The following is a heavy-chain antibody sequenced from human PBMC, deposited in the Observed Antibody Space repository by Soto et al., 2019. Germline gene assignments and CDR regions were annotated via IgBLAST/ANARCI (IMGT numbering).Heavy chain of an antibody. Sequence: QVQLVQSGAEVKKPGSSVKVSCKASGGTFSSYTISWVRQAPGQGLEWMGRIIPILGIANFARKFQGRVTITADKSTSTAYMELSSLRSEDTAVYYCARDLGHDYGVTWGQGTLVTVSS. CDR3: ARDLGHDYGVT. V-gene: IGHV1-69*08. CDR2: IIPILGIA. D-gene: IGHD4-17*01. J-gene: IGHJ4*02. CDR1: GGTFSSYT.